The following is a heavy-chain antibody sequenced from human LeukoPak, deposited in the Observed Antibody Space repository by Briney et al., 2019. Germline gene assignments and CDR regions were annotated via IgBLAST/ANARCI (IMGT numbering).Heavy chain of an antibody. CDR3: AVHDYSNYTLKYNSFDP. V-gene: IGHV4-34*01. CDR2: INHSGST. CDR1: GGSFSGYY. J-gene: IGHJ5*02. Sequence: SETLSLTCAVYGGSFSGYYWSWIRQPPGKGVEWIGEINHSGSTNYNPSLKSRVTISVDTSKNQFSLKLSSVTAADTAVYYCAVHDYSNYTLKYNSFDPWGQGTLVTVSS. D-gene: IGHD4-11*01.